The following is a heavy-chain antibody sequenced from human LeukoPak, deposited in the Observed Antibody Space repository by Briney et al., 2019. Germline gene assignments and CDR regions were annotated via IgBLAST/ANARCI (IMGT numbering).Heavy chain of an antibody. V-gene: IGHV4-4*07. J-gene: IGHJ4*02. D-gene: IGHD5-18*01. CDR2: INTSGDT. CDR1: GGSITNYY. CDR3: ARVSHPGYGILEK. Sequence: SETLSLTCTVSGGSITNYYWSWIRQSAGKGLEWIGRINTSGDTSYNPSIRSRVTMSVDTSKNQFSLKLSSVTAADTAMYYCARVSHPGYGILEKWGQGTLVTVSS.